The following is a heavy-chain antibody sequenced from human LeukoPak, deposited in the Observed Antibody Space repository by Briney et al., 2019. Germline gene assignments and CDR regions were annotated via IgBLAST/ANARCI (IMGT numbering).Heavy chain of an antibody. V-gene: IGHV3-7*03. CDR3: ARDKGDYDTSGSLFVF. D-gene: IGHD3-22*01. J-gene: IGHJ4*02. CDR1: GFTFSRYW. CDR2: IKQDGSEK. Sequence: GGSLRLSCAVSGFTFSRYWMSWVRQAPRKGLEWVANIKQDGSEKYYVDSVKGRFTISRDNAKNSLYLQMNSLRAEDTAVYCCARDKGDYDTSGSLFVFGGQGTLVTVSS.